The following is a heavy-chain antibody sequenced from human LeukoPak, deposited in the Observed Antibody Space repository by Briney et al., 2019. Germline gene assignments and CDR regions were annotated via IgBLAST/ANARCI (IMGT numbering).Heavy chain of an antibody. Sequence: SETLSLTCTVSGGSISSYYWSWIRQPPGKGPEWIGYIYYSGSTNYNPSLKSRVTISVDTSKNQFSLKLSSVTAADTAVYYCARASYYYSGGSCYLAAFDIWGQGTMVTVSS. CDR3: ARASYYYSGGSCYLAAFDI. J-gene: IGHJ3*02. V-gene: IGHV4-59*01. D-gene: IGHD2-15*01. CDR2: IYYSGST. CDR1: GGSISSYY.